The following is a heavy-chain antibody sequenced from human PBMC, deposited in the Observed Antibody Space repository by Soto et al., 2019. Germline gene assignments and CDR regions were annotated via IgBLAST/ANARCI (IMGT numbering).Heavy chain of an antibody. CDR1: GFTYSKHA. Sequence: GGSLRLSCAASGFTYSKHAMTWVRQAPGKGLECVATISGNGGRTYYADSVKGRFIISRDNSRNLVHLKMNSLRVGDTALYLCARDASTGIVSHLDYDLWGQGAQFTVAS. D-gene: IGHD1-1*01. V-gene: IGHV3-23*01. CDR3: ARDASTGIVSHLDYDL. CDR2: ISGNGGRT. J-gene: IGHJ5*02.